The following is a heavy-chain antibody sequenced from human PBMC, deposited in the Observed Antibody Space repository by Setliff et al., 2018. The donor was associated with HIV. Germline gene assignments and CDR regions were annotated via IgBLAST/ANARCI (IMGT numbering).Heavy chain of an antibody. J-gene: IGHJ3*02. V-gene: IGHV5-51*01. CDR2: IYPENSDA. D-gene: IGHD3-3*01. Sequence: GESLKISCKGSGYSFPNNWIGWVRQMSGKGLEWMGFIYPENSDARYSPSFEGQVTISADNSNTTAYLQWSSLKASDTAMYFCARLSQRIRIFGVTNRGEEFDIWGQGTMVTVSS. CDR3: ARLSQRIRIFGVTNRGEEFDI. CDR1: GYSFPNNW.